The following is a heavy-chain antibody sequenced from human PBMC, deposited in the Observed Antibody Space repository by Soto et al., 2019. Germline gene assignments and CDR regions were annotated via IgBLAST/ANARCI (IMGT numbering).Heavy chain of an antibody. CDR1: GFTFSRFS. CDR3: ARDHGMFLSYYYYGMDV. Sequence: GGSLRLSCAASGFTFSRFSMHWVRQAPGKGLAWVAVISYDGNNKHFAESVKGRFSISRDDSKNTVYLEMNNLRGDDSAVYYCARDHGMFLSYYYYGMDVWGQGTTVTVSS. J-gene: IGHJ6*02. D-gene: IGHD3-10*02. V-gene: IGHV3-30-3*01. CDR2: ISYDGNNK.